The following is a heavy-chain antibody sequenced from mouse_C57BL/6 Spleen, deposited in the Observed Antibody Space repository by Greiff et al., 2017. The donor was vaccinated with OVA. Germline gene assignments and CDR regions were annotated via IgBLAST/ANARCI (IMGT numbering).Heavy chain of an antibody. Sequence: QVQLQQPGAELVRPGSSVKLSCKASGYTFTSYWMHWVKQRPIQGLEWIGNIDPSDSETHYNQKFKDKATLTVDKSSSTAYMQLSSLTSEDSAVYYCARATVVATDWYVDVWGTGTTVTVSS. V-gene: IGHV1-52*01. J-gene: IGHJ1*03. CDR1: GYTFTSYW. CDR3: ARATVVATDWYVDV. CDR2: IDPSDSET. D-gene: IGHD1-1*01.